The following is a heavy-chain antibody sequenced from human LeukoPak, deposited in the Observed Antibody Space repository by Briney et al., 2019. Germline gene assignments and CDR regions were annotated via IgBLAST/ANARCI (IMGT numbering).Heavy chain of an antibody. CDR3: VRGVGGEYFYFDR. Sequence: ASETLSLTCGVSGDSISSDGHSWSWIRQPPGKGLEWVGYIYHSGAAYHNPSLKSRLALSVDTSNNQFSLRLRSVTAADTAVYYCVRGVGGEYFYFDRWGQGALVTVSS. J-gene: IGHJ4*02. D-gene: IGHD1-26*01. V-gene: IGHV4-30-4*07. CDR1: GDSISSDGHS. CDR2: IYHSGAA.